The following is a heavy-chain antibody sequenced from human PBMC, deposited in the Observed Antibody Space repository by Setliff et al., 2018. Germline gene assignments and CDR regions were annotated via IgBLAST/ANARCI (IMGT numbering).Heavy chain of an antibody. Sequence: ASVKVSCKASGYTFSHSGVTWVRQAPGQGLEWMGWISAYTGNTNYAQKLQGRVTMTTDASTNTAYMELRGLSSDDTAVYYCSRLVRYCSKTTCQTASGAEVWGQGTLVTVSS. V-gene: IGHV1-18*01. CDR3: SRLVRYCSKTTCQTASGAEV. D-gene: IGHD2-8*01. CDR1: GYTFSHSG. CDR2: ISAYTGNT. J-gene: IGHJ4*02.